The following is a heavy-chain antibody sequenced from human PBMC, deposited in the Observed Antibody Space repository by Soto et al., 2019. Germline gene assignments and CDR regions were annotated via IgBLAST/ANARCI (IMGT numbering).Heavy chain of an antibody. CDR2: ISSSSSHT. CDR3: ARRVSAPFDY. J-gene: IGHJ4*02. Sequence: QVQLVESGGGWVKPGGSLRLSCAASGFSFSDYYMSWIRQAPGKGLEWLTYISSSSSHTNYADSVKGRFTISRDNAKNSVYLHLTSLRAWDTAISYCARRVSAPFDYWGQGTLVTVSS. CDR1: GFSFSDYY. D-gene: IGHD6-6*01. V-gene: IGHV3-11*05.